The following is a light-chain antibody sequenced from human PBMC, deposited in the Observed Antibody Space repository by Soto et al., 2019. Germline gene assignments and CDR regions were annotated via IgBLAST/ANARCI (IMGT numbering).Light chain of an antibody. CDR2: DAS. CDR3: QQRNNWLT. V-gene: IGKV3-11*01. Sequence: EVVLTQSPATLSLSPGERATLSCRASQSVSNFLAWYQQKPGQAPRLLIYDASNRATGIPARFSGSGSGTDFTLNISSLEPEDFAFYYCQQRNNWLTFGGGTKVEIK. J-gene: IGKJ4*01. CDR1: QSVSNF.